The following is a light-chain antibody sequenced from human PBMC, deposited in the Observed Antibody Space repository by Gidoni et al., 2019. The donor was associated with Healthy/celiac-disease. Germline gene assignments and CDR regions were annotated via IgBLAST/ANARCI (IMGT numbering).Light chain of an antibody. CDR2: DAS. V-gene: IGLV3-21*02. J-gene: IGLJ1*01. Sequence: SYVLTQPPSVAVDPGQTARITCGGNNIGSKSVHWYQQKPGQAPVLVVYDASDRPSGIPERFSGSNSGNTATLTISRVEAGDEADYYCQVWDSSSDLGVFGTGTKVTVL. CDR3: QVWDSSSDLGV. CDR1: NIGSKS.